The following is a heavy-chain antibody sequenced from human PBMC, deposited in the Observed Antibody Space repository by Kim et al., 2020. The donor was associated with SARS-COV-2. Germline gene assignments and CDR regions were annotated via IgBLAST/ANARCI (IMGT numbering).Heavy chain of an antibody. V-gene: IGHV3-33*01. J-gene: IGHJ3*02. CDR3: ARDGAYYDSSGYYQQGQKNAFDI. CDR1: GFTFSSYG. D-gene: IGHD3-22*01. CDR2: IWYDGSNK. Sequence: GGSLRLSCAASGFTFSSYGMHWVRQAPGKGLEWVAVIWYDGSNKYYADSVKGRFTISRDNSKNTLYLQMNSLRAEDTAVYYCARDGAYYDSSGYYQQGQKNAFDIWGQGTMVTVSS.